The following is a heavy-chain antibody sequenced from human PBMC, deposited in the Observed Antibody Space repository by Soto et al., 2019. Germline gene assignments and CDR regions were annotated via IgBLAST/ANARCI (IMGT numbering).Heavy chain of an antibody. J-gene: IGHJ4*02. D-gene: IGHD3-9*01. CDR2: IYYSGST. V-gene: IGHV4-59*01. CDR3: ARMRNILTGSPGHFDY. Sequence: QVQLQESGPGLVKPSETLSLTCTVSGGSISSYYWSWIRQPPGKGLEWIGYIYYSGSTNYNPSLKSRVTISVXTXKXXFSLKLSSVTAADTAVYYCARMRNILTGSPGHFDYWGQGTLVTVSS. CDR1: GGSISSYY.